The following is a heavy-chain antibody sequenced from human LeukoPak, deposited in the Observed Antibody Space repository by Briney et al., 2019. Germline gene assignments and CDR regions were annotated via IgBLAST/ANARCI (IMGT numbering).Heavy chain of an antibody. CDR2: IYYSGST. D-gene: IGHD5-12*01. CDR3: ARDKGYSGYAFWFDP. Sequence: PSETLSLTCTVSGDSISSYYWSWIRQPPGKGLEWIGYIYYSGSTNYNPSLKSRVTISVDTSKNQFSLKLSSVTAADTAVYYCARDKGYSGYAFWFDPWGQGTLVTVSS. J-gene: IGHJ5*02. CDR1: GDSISSYY. V-gene: IGHV4-59*01.